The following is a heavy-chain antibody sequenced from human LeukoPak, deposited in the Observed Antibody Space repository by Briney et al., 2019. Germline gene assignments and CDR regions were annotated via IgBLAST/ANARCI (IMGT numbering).Heavy chain of an antibody. V-gene: IGHV1-2*02. J-gene: IGHJ4*02. CDR1: GYTFTRYY. CDR2: INPNSGGT. Sequence: ASVKVSCKASGYTFTRYYMHWVRQPPGQGLEWMGWINPNSGGTNYAQKFQGRVTITRDTSISTAYMELSRLRSDDTAVYYCARTDYGDYVFSIDYWGQGTLVTVSS. CDR3: ARTDYGDYVFSIDY. D-gene: IGHD4-17*01.